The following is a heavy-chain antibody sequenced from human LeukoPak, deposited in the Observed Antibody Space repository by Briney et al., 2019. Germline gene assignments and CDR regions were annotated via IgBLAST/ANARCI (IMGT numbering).Heavy chain of an antibody. V-gene: IGHV1-18*01. Sequence: ASVKVSCKASGYTFTNYGFTWVRQAPGQGLEWMGWISAYNGNTNYAQEFQGRVTVTTDTPTSTAYMELRSLRSDDTAVYYCARASQGGCSGGSCYPAWWGQGTLVTVSS. J-gene: IGHJ4*02. CDR1: GYTFTNYG. CDR2: ISAYNGNT. CDR3: ARASQGGCSGGSCYPAW. D-gene: IGHD2-15*01.